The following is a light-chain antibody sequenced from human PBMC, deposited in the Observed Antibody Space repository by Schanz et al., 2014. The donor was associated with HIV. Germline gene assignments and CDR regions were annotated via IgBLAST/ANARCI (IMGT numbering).Light chain of an antibody. CDR2: DAS. CDR1: QSISSSY. Sequence: EIVLTQSPGTLSLSPGERATLSCRTSQSISSSYLAWYQQRPGQAPRLLIYDASSRATGIPDRFSGSGSGTDFTLTISRLEPEDFAVYYCQHYGSSFGPGTKVDIK. CDR3: QHYGSS. V-gene: IGKV3-20*01. J-gene: IGKJ3*01.